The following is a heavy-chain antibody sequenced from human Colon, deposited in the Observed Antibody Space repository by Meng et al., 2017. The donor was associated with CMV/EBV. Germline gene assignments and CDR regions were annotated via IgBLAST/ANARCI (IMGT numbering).Heavy chain of an antibody. J-gene: IGHJ6*02. V-gene: IGHV1-18*01. CDR1: VYTFTTYG. CDR2: SSAQNGNT. Sequence: ASVKVSCKSSVYTFTTYGITWVRQAPGQGLEWMGWSSAQNGNTNYGQKFQGRVTVTTDTSTRTAYMELRSLRSDDTAVYYCARGSISMVRGVIIAYGMDAWGQGTTVTVSS. D-gene: IGHD3-10*01. CDR3: ARGSISMVRGVIIAYGMDA.